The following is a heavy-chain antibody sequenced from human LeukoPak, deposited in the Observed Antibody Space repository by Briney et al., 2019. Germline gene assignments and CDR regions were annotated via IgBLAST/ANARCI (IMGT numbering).Heavy chain of an antibody. CDR3: AKEGGWFGELLGYFYFDY. D-gene: IGHD3-10*01. J-gene: IGHJ4*02. CDR2: ISGSGGST. Sequence: GGTLRLSCAASGFTFSSYGMSWVRQAPGKGLEWVSAISGSGGSTYYADSVKGRFTISRDNSKNTLYLQMNSLRAEDTAVYYCAKEGGWFGELLGYFYFDYWGQGTLVTVSS. CDR1: GFTFSSYG. V-gene: IGHV3-23*01.